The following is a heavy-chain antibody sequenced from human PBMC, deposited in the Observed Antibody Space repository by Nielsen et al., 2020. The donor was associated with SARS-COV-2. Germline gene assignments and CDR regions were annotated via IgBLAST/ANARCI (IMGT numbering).Heavy chain of an antibody. CDR2: IRSKANSYAT. CDR3: TRLRDCGGDCYGSGY. CDR1: GFTFSGSA. Sequence: GGSLRLSCAASGFTFSGSAMHWVRQASGKGLEWVGRIRSKANSYATAYAASVKGRFTISRDDSKNTAYLQMNSLKTEDTAVYYCTRLRDCGGDCYGSGYWGQGTLVTVSS. V-gene: IGHV3-73*01. D-gene: IGHD2-21*01. J-gene: IGHJ4*02.